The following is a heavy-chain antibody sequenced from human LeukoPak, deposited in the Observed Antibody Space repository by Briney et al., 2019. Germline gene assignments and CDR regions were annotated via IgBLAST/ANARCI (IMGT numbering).Heavy chain of an antibody. CDR3: ARGGLGLWFGELLPRWGMDV. V-gene: IGHV4-34*01. CDR1: GGSFSGYY. D-gene: IGHD3-10*01. Sequence: SETLSLTCAVYGGSFSGYYWSWIRQPPGKGLEWIGEINHSGSTNYNPSLKSRVTISVDTSKNQFSLKLSSVTAADTAVYYCARGGLGLWFGELLPRWGMDVWGQGTTVTVSS. CDR2: INHSGST. J-gene: IGHJ6*02.